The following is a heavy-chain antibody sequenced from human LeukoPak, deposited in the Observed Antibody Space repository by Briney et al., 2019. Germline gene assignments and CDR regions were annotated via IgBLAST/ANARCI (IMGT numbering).Heavy chain of an antibody. V-gene: IGHV1-69*05. Sequence: SVKVSCKASGGTFSSYAISWVRQAPGQGLEWMGGIIPIFGTANYAQKLQGRVTMTTDTSTSTAYMELRSLRSDDTAVYYCARAQEYSSSAYWGQGTLVTVSS. CDR3: ARAQEYSSSAY. CDR1: GGTFSSYA. J-gene: IGHJ4*02. CDR2: IIPIFGTA. D-gene: IGHD6-6*01.